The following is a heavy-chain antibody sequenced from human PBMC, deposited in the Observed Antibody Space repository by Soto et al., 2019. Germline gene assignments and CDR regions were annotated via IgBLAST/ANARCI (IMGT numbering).Heavy chain of an antibody. Sequence: QITLKESGPTLVKLTQTLTLTCTFSGFSLSTSGVGVGWIRQPPGKALEWLALIYWDDDKRYSPSLKKRLIITKDTSKNQVVLTMTNMDPVDTGTYYCARKFCGSSSCPYYFDYWGQGTLVTVSS. J-gene: IGHJ4*02. CDR3: ARKFCGSSSCPYYFDY. CDR2: IYWDDDK. V-gene: IGHV2-5*02. CDR1: GFSLSTSGVG. D-gene: IGHD2-2*01.